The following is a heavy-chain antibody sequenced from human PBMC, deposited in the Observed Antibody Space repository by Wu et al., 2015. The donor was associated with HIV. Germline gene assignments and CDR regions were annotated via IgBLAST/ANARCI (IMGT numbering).Heavy chain of an antibody. Sequence: QLVQSGAEVTKPGASVSMSCQTSGYTFTDHYIHWVRQAPGQGLEWMGWIRPDSGATHYAEKFQDRVTMTRDASISTAYMQLNRLRSDDTAVYFCARDLGNDFAVRGYYWYMDVWGRGTAITVSS. D-gene: IGHD3/OR15-3a*01. CDR2: IRPDSGAT. J-gene: IGHJ6*03. CDR1: GYTFTDHY. V-gene: IGHV1-2*02. CDR3: ARDLGNDFAVRGYYWYMDV.